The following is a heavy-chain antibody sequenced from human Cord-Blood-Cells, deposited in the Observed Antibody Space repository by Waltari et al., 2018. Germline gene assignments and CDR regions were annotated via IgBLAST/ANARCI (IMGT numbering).Heavy chain of an antibody. CDR2: IYYSGST. Sequence: QVQLQESGPGLVKPSETLSLTCTVSGASVGSGSYSWSWIRRPPGKGLEWIGYIYYSGSTNYTPSLKSRFTISVDTSKNQFSLKLSSVTAADTAVYYCARGWGYDFWSGYSLDYWGQGTLVTVSS. D-gene: IGHD3-3*01. V-gene: IGHV4-61*01. J-gene: IGHJ4*02. CDR3: ARGWGYDFWSGYSLDY. CDR1: GASVGSGSYS.